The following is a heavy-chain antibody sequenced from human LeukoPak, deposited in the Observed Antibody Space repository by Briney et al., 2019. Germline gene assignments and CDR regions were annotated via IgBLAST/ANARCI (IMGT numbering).Heavy chain of an antibody. CDR3: ARDLGYYGGTDY. V-gene: IGHV3-30*04. CDR1: GFTFSNYA. J-gene: IGHJ4*02. Sequence: GGSLRLSCAASGFTFSNYAMHWVRQAPGKGLEWVAVVSYDGSNKYYADSVKGRFTISRDNSENTLYLQMNSLGAEDTAVYYCARDLGYYGGTDYWGQGTLVTVSS. D-gene: IGHD4-23*01. CDR2: VSYDGSNK.